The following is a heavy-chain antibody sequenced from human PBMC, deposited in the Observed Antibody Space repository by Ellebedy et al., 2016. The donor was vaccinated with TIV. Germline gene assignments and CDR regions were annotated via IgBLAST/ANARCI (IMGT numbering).Heavy chain of an antibody. J-gene: IGHJ5*02. Sequence: ASVKVSXKASGYTFTTYGFAWVRQAPGQGLEWMGWISAYNGNTNYAQDLQGRVTMTTDPSTNTAYMELRGLRYDDTAMYYCAKTTYDNLTANWFDPWGQGTLVTVSS. V-gene: IGHV1-18*04. CDR2: ISAYNGNT. D-gene: IGHD3-9*01. CDR1: GYTFTTYG. CDR3: AKTTYDNLTANWFDP.